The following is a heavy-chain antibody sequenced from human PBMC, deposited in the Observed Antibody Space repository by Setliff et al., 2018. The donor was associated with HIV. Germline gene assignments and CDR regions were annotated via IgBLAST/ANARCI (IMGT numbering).Heavy chain of an antibody. CDR3: AGSWSGYPLSFGY. Sequence: SETLSLTCTVSGGSISSGSCYWSWVRQPAGKGLEWIGRIYTSGSTNYNPSLKSRVTISVDTSKNQFSLKLSSVTAADTAVYYCAGSWSGYPLSFGYWGQGTLVTVSS. J-gene: IGHJ4*02. V-gene: IGHV4-61*02. CDR2: IYTSGST. D-gene: IGHD3-3*01. CDR1: GGSISSGSCY.